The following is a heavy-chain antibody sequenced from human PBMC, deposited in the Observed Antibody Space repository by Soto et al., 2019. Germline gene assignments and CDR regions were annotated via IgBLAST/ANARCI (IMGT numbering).Heavy chain of an antibody. CDR1: GFTFSSYA. D-gene: IGHD4-17*01. Sequence: QVQLVESGGGVVQPGRSLRLSCAASGFTFSSYAMHWVRQAPGKGLEWVAVISYDGSNKYYADSVKGRFTISRDNSKNTLYLQMNSLRAEDTAVYYCASHDCGDYVSPPDYWGQGTLVTVSS. J-gene: IGHJ4*02. CDR3: ASHDCGDYVSPPDY. CDR2: ISYDGSNK. V-gene: IGHV3-30-3*01.